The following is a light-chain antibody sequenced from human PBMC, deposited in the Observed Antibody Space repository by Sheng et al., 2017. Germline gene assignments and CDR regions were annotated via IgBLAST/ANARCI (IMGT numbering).Light chain of an antibody. Sequence: DIQMTQSPSTLSASVGDRVTIACRASQSIGKSLAWYQQKPGKAPKLLITVASTLESGVPSRFSGSGSGTDFTLTISSLQPEDVATYYCQKYNSAPWTFGQGTKVEIK. CDR2: VAS. V-gene: IGKV1-27*01. J-gene: IGKJ1*01. CDR3: QKYNSAPWT. CDR1: QSIGKS.